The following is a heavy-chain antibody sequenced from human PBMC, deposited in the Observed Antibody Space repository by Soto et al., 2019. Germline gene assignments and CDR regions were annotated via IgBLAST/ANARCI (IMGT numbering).Heavy chain of an antibody. CDR2: ISGSGGST. CDR3: AKLNYDFWSGPPYYFDY. CDR1: GFTFSSYA. D-gene: IGHD3-3*01. V-gene: IGHV3-23*01. Sequence: GGSLRLSCAASGFTFSSYAMSWVRQAPGKGLEWVSAISGSGGSTYYADSVKGRFTISRDNSKNTLYLQMNSLRAEDTAVYYCAKLNYDFWSGPPYYFDYWGQGTLVTVSS. J-gene: IGHJ4*02.